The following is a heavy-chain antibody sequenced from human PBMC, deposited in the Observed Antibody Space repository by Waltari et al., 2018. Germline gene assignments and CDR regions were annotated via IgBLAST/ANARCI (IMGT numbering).Heavy chain of an antibody. J-gene: IGHJ4*02. CDR3: AKGAYRSSLFDY. CDR1: GFTVRNNY. D-gene: IGHD6-13*01. V-gene: IGHV3-66*01. Sequence: EVQLVESGGGLVQPGGSLRLSCVASGFTVRNNYISWVRQAPGKGLEWVSVLYAGGSTYYANSVKDRFTISRDNSKNTLYLQMNSLRADDTAVYYCAKGAYRSSLFDYWGQGTLVTVSS. CDR2: LYAGGST.